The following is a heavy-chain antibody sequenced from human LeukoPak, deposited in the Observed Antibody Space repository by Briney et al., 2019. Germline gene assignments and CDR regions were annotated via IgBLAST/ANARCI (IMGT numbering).Heavy chain of an antibody. Sequence: SETLSLTCAVYGGSFSGYYWSWIRQPPGKGLGWIGEINHSGSTNYNPSLKSRVTISVDTSKNQFSLKLSSVTAADTAVYYCARGYSRGYSYALTLYYFDYWGQGTLVTVSS. CDR1: GGSFSGYY. CDR3: ARGYSRGYSYALTLYYFDY. V-gene: IGHV4-34*01. J-gene: IGHJ4*02. CDR2: INHSGST. D-gene: IGHD5-18*01.